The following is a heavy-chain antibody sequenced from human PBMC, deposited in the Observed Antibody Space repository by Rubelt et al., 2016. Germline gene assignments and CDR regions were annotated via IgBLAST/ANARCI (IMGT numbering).Heavy chain of an antibody. D-gene: IGHD6-19*01. Sequence: QLQLQESGPGLVKPSETLSLTCTVSGGSISSSSYYWSWIRQPPGKGLEWIGYIYYRGSTNYNPSLKSRVHISGDRAKYQFSLKLSAGTAADTAVYYCARADSSGWYLKDYWGQGTLVTVSS. CDR2: IYYRGST. CDR3: ARADSSGWYLKDY. J-gene: IGHJ4*02. CDR1: GGSISSSSYY. V-gene: IGHV4-61*05.